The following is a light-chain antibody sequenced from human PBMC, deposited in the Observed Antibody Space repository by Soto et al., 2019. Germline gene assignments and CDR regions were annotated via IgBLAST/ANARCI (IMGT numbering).Light chain of an antibody. CDR3: QQRSNWPRWT. CDR1: QSVSSY. Sequence: EIVLTQSPGTLSLSPGERATLSCRASQSVSSYLAWYQQKPGQAPRLFIYDASNRATGIPARFSGSGSGTDFTLTISSLEPEDFAVYYCQQRSNWPRWTFGQGTKVDIK. J-gene: IGKJ1*01. CDR2: DAS. V-gene: IGKV3-11*01.